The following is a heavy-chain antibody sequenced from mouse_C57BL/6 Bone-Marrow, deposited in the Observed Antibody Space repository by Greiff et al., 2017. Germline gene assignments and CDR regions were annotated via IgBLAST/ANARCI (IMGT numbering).Heavy chain of an antibody. CDR3: ARGPSGTYFDY. J-gene: IGHJ2*01. Sequence: QVQLQQSGAELVRPGASVKLSCKASGYTFTDYYINWVKQRPGQGLEWIARIYPGSGNTYYNEKFKGKATLTAEKSSSTAYMQLSSLTSEDSAVYFCARGPSGTYFDYWGQGTTLTVSS. V-gene: IGHV1-76*01. CDR2: IYPGSGNT. D-gene: IGHD1-1*01. CDR1: GYTFTDYY.